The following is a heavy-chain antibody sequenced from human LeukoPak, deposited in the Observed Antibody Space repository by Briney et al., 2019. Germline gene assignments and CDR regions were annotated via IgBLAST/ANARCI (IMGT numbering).Heavy chain of an antibody. CDR1: GGSISSYY. CDR3: ARVVRDFWSGYPNFDY. J-gene: IGHJ4*02. V-gene: IGHV4-4*07. CDR2: IYTSGST. D-gene: IGHD3-3*01. Sequence: PSETLSLTCTVSGGSISSYYWSWIRQPAGKGLEWIGRIYTSGSTNYNPSLKSRVTISVDTSKNQFSLKLSSVTAADTAVYYCARVVRDFWSGYPNFDYWGQGTLVTVSS.